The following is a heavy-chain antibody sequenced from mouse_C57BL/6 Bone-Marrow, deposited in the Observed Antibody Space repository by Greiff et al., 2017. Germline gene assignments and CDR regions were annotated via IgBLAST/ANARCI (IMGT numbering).Heavy chain of an antibody. J-gene: IGHJ2*01. CDR3: ARLLTGDY. Sequence: VQRVESGPELVKPGASVKISCKASGYAFSSSWMNWVKQRPGKGLEWIGRIYPGDGDTNYNGKFKGKATLTADKSSSTAYMQLSSLTSEDSAVYFCARLLTGDYWGQGTTLTVSS. CDR2: IYPGDGDT. CDR1: GYAFSSSW. D-gene: IGHD4-1*01. V-gene: IGHV1-82*01.